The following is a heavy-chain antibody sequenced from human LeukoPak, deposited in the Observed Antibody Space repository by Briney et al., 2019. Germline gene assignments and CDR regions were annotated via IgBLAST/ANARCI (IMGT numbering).Heavy chain of an antibody. Sequence: SVKVSCKASGGTFSTYAVNWVRQAPGQGLEWMGGIIPLFGTANYAQKFQGRVTITTDESTSTAYMELSSLRSEDAAIYYCARVFARGGEISGSYYYYWGQGTLVTVSS. CDR2: IIPLFGTA. V-gene: IGHV1-69*05. D-gene: IGHD3-10*01. CDR3: ARVFARGGEISGSYYYY. CDR1: GGTFSTYA. J-gene: IGHJ4*02.